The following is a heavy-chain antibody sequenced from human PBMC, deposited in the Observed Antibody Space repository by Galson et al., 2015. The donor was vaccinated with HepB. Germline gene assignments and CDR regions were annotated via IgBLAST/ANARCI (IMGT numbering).Heavy chain of an antibody. D-gene: IGHD1-26*01. Sequence: SLRLSCAASGFTFSSYAMHWVRQAPGKGLEWVAVISYDGSNKYYADSVKGRFTISRDNSKNTLYLQMNSLRAEDTAVYYCARERRSGSYIGYWGQGTLVTVSS. V-gene: IGHV3-30*04. J-gene: IGHJ4*02. CDR1: GFTFSSYA. CDR2: ISYDGSNK. CDR3: ARERRSGSYIGY.